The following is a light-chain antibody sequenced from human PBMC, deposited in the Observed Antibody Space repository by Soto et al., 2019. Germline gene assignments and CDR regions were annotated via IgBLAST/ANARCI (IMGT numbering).Light chain of an antibody. V-gene: IGKV3-20*01. CDR2: GTS. Sequence: EIVLTQSPGTLSLSPGERGTLSCRASQSVSSSYLAWYQQKPGQAPRLLMYGTSTRATGTPDGFSGSGSGTDFTLTISSLEPEDVAVYYCQQYGSSPRTFGQGTKV. J-gene: IGKJ1*01. CDR1: QSVSSSY. CDR3: QQYGSSPRT.